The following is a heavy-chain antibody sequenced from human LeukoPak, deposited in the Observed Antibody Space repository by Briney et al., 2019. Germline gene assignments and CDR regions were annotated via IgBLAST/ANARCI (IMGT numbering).Heavy chain of an antibody. CDR1: GGIFLSYA. J-gene: IGHJ4*02. CDR3: ASRTPEYYDSSGYYSLFDY. D-gene: IGHD3-22*01. CDR2: IIPIFGTT. Sequence: SVKVSCKASGGIFLSYAFNWVRQAPGQGLEWMGGIIPIFGTTDYAQKFQGKVTLTADESTSTAYMELSSLRSEDTAVYYCASRTPEYYDSSGYYSLFDYWGQGTLVTVFS. V-gene: IGHV1-69*13.